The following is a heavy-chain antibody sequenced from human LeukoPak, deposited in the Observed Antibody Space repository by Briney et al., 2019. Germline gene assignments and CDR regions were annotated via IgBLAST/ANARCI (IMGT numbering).Heavy chain of an antibody. D-gene: IGHD2-21*02. Sequence: TGGSLRLSCAESGFTFSSYGMHWVRQAPGKGLEWVAFIRYDGSNKYYADSVKGRFTISRDNSKNTLYLQMNSLRAEDTAVYYCARAVVVVTDYYYYYMDVWGKGTTVTVSS. V-gene: IGHV3-30*02. J-gene: IGHJ6*03. CDR1: GFTFSSYG. CDR2: IRYDGSNK. CDR3: ARAVVVVTDYYYYYMDV.